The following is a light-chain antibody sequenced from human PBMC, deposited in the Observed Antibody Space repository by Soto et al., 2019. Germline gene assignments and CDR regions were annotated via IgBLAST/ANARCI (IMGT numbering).Light chain of an antibody. J-gene: IGKJ5*01. V-gene: IGKV3-20*01. CDR1: QSVSSSY. Sequence: EIVLTQSPGTLSLSPGERATLSCRASQSVSSSYLAWYRQKPGQAPWLLIYGASNRASGVPDRFSGSGSGTDFTRTISGLEPEDFAVYYCQQYDSSPFTFGQGTRLDIK. CDR3: QQYDSSPFT. CDR2: GAS.